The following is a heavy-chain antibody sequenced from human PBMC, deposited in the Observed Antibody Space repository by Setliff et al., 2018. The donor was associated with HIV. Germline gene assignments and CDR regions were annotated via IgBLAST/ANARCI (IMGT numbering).Heavy chain of an antibody. CDR1: GYSFPTYW. CDR2: IYPDESDS. D-gene: IGHD3-22*01. Sequence: GESLKISCKGSGYSFPTYWIAWVRQMPGKGLEWMGVIYPDESDSRYSPSFRGQVTISADKSINTAYLQWSSLKASDTAMYYCARVDTGYYYDSSGYSRFDHWGQGTLVTVSS. J-gene: IGHJ4*02. V-gene: IGHV5-51*01. CDR3: ARVDTGYYYDSSGYSRFDH.